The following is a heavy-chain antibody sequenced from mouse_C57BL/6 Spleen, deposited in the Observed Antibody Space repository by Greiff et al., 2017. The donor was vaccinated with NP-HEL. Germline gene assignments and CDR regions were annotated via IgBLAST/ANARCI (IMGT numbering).Heavy chain of an antibody. CDR3: ARDDSYAMDY. J-gene: IGHJ4*01. CDR2: IWSGGST. V-gene: IGHV2-2*01. Sequence: QVQLQQSGPGLVQPSQSLSITCTVSGFSLTSYGVHWVRQSPGKGLEWLGVIWSGGSTDYNAAFISRLSISKDNSKSQVFFKMNSLQADDAAIYYCARDDSYAMDYWGQGTSVTVSS. CDR1: GFSLTSYG.